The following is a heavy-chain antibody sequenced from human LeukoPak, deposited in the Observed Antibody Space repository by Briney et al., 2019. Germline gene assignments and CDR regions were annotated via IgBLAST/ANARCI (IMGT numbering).Heavy chain of an antibody. CDR1: GGSISSYY. Sequence: SETLSLTCTVSGGSISSYYWSWIRQPPGKGLEWIGYIYYSGSTNYNPSLKSRVTISVDTSKNQFSLKLSSVTAADTAVYYCARAPSPGTFFDYWGQGALVTVSS. D-gene: IGHD6-13*01. J-gene: IGHJ4*02. CDR2: IYYSGST. CDR3: ARAPSPGTFFDY. V-gene: IGHV4-59*01.